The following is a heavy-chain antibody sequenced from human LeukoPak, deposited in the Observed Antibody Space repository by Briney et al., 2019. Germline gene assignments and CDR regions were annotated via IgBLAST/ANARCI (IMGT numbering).Heavy chain of an antibody. CDR3: TRNADSGLDY. D-gene: IGHD3-10*01. J-gene: IGHJ4*02. V-gene: IGHV1-46*03. CDR2: INPSGGST. Sequence: ASVKVSCKAYGYTFTSYYMHWVRQAPGQGLEWMGFINPSGGSTSYAQKFQGRVTMTRDTSTSTVYMELTSLRSEDTAMYYCTRNADSGLDYWGQGTLVTVSS. CDR1: GYTFTSYY.